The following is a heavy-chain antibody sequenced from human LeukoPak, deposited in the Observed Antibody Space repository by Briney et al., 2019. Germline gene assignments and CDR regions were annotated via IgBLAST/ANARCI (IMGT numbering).Heavy chain of an antibody. CDR2: ISGSGGST. Sequence: PGGSLRLSCAASGFTLSSYAMSWVRQAPGKGLQWVSAISGSGGSTYYADSVKGRFTISRDNSKNTLYLQMNSLRAEDTAVYYCAKDPCSSTSCPIDYWGQGTLVTVSS. CDR3: AKDPCSSTSCPIDY. D-gene: IGHD2-2*01. J-gene: IGHJ4*02. CDR1: GFTLSSYA. V-gene: IGHV3-23*01.